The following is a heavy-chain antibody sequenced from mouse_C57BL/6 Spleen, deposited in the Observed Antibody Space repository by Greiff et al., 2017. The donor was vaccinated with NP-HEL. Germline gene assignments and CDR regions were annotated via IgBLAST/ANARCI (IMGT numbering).Heavy chain of an antibody. CDR1: GFTFSSYA. Sequence: EVKLEESGGGLVKPGGSLKLSCAASGFTFSSYAMSWVRQTPEKRLEWVATISDGGSYTYYPDNVKGRFTISRDNAKNNLYLQMSNLKSEDTAMYYCARDSNKDAMDYWGQGTSVTVSS. V-gene: IGHV5-4*01. CDR2: ISDGGSYT. J-gene: IGHJ4*01. CDR3: ARDSNKDAMDY.